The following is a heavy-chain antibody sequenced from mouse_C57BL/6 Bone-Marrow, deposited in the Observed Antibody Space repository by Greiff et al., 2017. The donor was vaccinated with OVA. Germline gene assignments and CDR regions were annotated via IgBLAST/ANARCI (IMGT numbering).Heavy chain of an antibody. Sequence: EVHLVESGGGLVKPGGSLKLSCAASGFTFSDYGMHWVRQAPEKGLEWVAYISSGSSTIYYADTVKGRFTISRDNAKNTLFLQMTSLRSEDTAMYYCARDYGNPFAYWGQGTLVTVSA. CDR3: ARDYGNPFAY. V-gene: IGHV5-17*01. J-gene: IGHJ3*01. CDR1: GFTFSDYG. D-gene: IGHD2-1*01. CDR2: ISSGSSTI.